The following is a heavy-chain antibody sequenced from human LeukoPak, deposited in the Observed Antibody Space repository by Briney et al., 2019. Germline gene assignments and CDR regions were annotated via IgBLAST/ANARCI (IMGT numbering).Heavy chain of an antibody. CDR3: ARDRGLTGTNFDY. D-gene: IGHD1-20*01. CDR2: ISGSGGST. CDR1: GFTFSSYG. Sequence: PGGSLRLSCAASGFTFSSYGMSWVRQAPGKGLEWVSAISGSGGSTYYADSVKGRFTISRDNAKNSLYLQMNSLRAEDTAVYYCARDRGLTGTNFDYWGQGTLVTVSS. V-gene: IGHV3-23*01. J-gene: IGHJ4*02.